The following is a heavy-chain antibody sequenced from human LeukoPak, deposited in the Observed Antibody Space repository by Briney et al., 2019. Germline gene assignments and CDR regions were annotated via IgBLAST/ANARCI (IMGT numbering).Heavy chain of an antibody. Sequence: SETLSLTCSVSGYSVSSGYYWGWIRQPPGKGLEWIGSIYHSGSTYYNPSLKSRVTISVDTSKNQFSLKLTSVTAADTAVYYCARGYSSSWYFNWFDPWGQGTLVTVSS. V-gene: IGHV4-38-2*02. CDR1: GYSVSSGYY. J-gene: IGHJ5*02. CDR3: ARGYSSSWYFNWFDP. CDR2: IYHSGST. D-gene: IGHD6-13*01.